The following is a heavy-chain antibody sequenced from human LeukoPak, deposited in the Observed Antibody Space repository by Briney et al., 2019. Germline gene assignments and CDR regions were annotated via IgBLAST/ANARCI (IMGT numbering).Heavy chain of an antibody. J-gene: IGHJ5*02. V-gene: IGHV1-18*01. Sequence: ASVKVSCKASGYTFTSYGISWVRQAPGQGLEWMGWISAYNGNTNYAQKLQGRVTMTTDTSTSTAYMELRSLRSDDTAVYYCARGGRVLWFGELLYLVGFDPWGQGTLVTVSS. CDR2: ISAYNGNT. CDR1: GYTFTSYG. CDR3: ARGGRVLWFGELLYLVGFDP. D-gene: IGHD3-10*01.